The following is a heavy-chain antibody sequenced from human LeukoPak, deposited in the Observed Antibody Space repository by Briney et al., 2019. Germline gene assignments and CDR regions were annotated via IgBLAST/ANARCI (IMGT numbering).Heavy chain of an antibody. CDR2: ISAYNGNT. CDR1: GYTFTSYG. V-gene: IGHV1-18*01. D-gene: IGHD1-26*01. J-gene: IGHJ3*02. CDR3: ARALYKDHVGRGSYLGADAFDI. Sequence: GASVKVSCKASGYTFTSYGISWVRQAPGQGLEWMGWISAYNGNTNYAQKLQGRVTMTTDTSTSTAYMELRSLRSDDTAVYYCARALYKDHVGRGSYLGADAFDIWGQGTMVTVSS.